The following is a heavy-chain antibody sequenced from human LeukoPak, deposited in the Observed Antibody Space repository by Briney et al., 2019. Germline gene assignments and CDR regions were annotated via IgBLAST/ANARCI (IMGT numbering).Heavy chain of an antibody. D-gene: IGHD6-19*01. V-gene: IGHV3-21*01. Sequence: PGGSLRLSCAASGFTFSSYSMNWVRQAPGKGLEWVSSISSSSSYIYYADSVKGRFTISRDNAKNSLYLQMNSLRAEDTAVYYCARARRTEAVAVAFDIWGQGTMVTVSP. CDR1: GFTFSSYS. CDR2: ISSSSSYI. CDR3: ARARRTEAVAVAFDI. J-gene: IGHJ3*02.